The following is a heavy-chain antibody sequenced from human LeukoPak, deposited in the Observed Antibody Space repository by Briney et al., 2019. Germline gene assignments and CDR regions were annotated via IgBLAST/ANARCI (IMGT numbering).Heavy chain of an antibody. CDR3: ARADQGSTENCSGGSCYSGLDYYYGMDV. CDR1: GGPFSGYY. CDR2: INHSGST. J-gene: IGHJ6*02. Sequence: SETLSLPCAVYGGPFSGYYWSWIRQPPGKGLEWIGEINHSGSTNYNPSLKSRVTISVDTSKNQFSLKLSSVTAADTAVYYCARADQGSTENCSGGSCYSGLDYYYGMDVWGQGTTVTVSS. D-gene: IGHD2-15*01. V-gene: IGHV4-34*01.